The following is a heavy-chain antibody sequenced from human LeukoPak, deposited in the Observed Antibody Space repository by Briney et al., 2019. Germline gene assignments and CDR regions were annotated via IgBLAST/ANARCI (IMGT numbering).Heavy chain of an antibody. V-gene: IGHV3-11*01. CDR2: ISNSGSSI. CDR3: ARGFGPSSGFSFDY. J-gene: IGHJ4*02. D-gene: IGHD3-22*01. Sequence: GGSLRLSCAASGFTFSDYYMSWIRQAPGKGLEWVSYISNSGSSIYYADSVKGRFTISRDSAKNSLYLQMNSLRAEDTAVYYCARGFGPSSGFSFDYWGQGTLVTVSS. CDR1: GFTFSDYY.